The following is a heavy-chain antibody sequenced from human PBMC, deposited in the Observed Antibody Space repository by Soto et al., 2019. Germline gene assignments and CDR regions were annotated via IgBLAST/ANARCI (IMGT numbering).Heavy chain of an antibody. Sequence: QVQLVQSGAEVKKPGASVKVSCKASGSTFTGYYMHWVRQAPGQGLEWMGWINPNSGGTTYAQKFQGWVPMTRETAISSAYMELSRLRSDDTAVYYCARGASIKAGNDYSDYWGQGTLVTVSS. CDR3: ARGASIKAGNDYSDY. J-gene: IGHJ4*02. V-gene: IGHV1-2*04. D-gene: IGHD6-19*01. CDR2: INPNSGGT. CDR1: GSTFTGYY.